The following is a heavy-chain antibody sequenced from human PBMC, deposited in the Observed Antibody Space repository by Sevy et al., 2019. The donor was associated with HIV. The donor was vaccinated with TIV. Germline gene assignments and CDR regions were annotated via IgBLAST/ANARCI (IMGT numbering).Heavy chain of an antibody. CDR2: INWDSGRM. CDR3: AKDRAASGPGWYFDL. CDR1: GFTFDDFA. D-gene: IGHD6-13*01. Sequence: QLGGPLRLSCAASGFTFDDFAMHWVRQSPGKGLEWVSGINWDSGRMEYADSVKGRFTISRDNAKNSLYLQMNSLRHEDTAFYYCAKDRAASGPGWYFDLWGRGTLVTVSS. J-gene: IGHJ2*01. V-gene: IGHV3-9*01.